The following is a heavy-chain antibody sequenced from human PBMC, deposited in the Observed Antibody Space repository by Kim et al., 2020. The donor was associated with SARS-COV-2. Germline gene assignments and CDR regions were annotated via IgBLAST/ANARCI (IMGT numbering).Heavy chain of an antibody. Sequence: SSSSYIHYADSVKGRFTISRDNAKNSLYLQMNSLRAEDTAVYYCATLSYFGGQGTLVTVSS. CDR3: ATLSYF. CDR2: SSSSYI. J-gene: IGHJ4*02. D-gene: IGHD3-9*01. V-gene: IGHV3-21*01.